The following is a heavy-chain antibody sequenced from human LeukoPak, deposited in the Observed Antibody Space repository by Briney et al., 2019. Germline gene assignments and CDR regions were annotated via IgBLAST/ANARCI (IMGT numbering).Heavy chain of an antibody. CDR1: GYTFTSYG. D-gene: IGHD2-2*01. CDR3: ARDGRSSTSCYYYYYYGKDV. CDR2: ISAYNGNT. Sequence: GASVTVSCKASGYTFTSYGISWMRQAPGQGLEWMGWISAYNGNTNYAQKLQGRVTMTTDTSTGTAYMELRSLRSDDTAVYYCARDGRSSTSCYYYYYYGKDVWGQGTTVTVSS. V-gene: IGHV1-18*01. J-gene: IGHJ6*02.